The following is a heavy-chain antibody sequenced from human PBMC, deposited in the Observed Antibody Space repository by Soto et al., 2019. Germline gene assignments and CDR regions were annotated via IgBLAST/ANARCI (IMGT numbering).Heavy chain of an antibody. Sequence: PSETLSLTCTVSGGSISSYYWSWIRQPPGKGLEWIGYIYYSGSTNYNPSLKSRVTISVDTSKNQFSLKLSSVTAADTAVYYCASGRPISPNHYYDSSGYYNYWGQGTLVTVSS. CDR1: GGSISSYY. J-gene: IGHJ4*02. CDR2: IYYSGST. D-gene: IGHD3-22*01. V-gene: IGHV4-59*01. CDR3: ASGRPISPNHYYDSSGYYNY.